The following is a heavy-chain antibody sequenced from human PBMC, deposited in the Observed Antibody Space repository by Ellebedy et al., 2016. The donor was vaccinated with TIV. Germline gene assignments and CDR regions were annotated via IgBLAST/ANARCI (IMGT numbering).Heavy chain of an antibody. D-gene: IGHD1-26*01. J-gene: IGHJ5*02. CDR3: AHDSGLDPGGSYFQGNWFDP. CDR2: IYWNDDK. CDR1: GFSLSTSGVG. Sequence: SGPTLVKPTQTLTLTCTFSGFSLSTSGVGVGWIRQPPGKALEWLALIYWNDDKRYSPSLKSRLTITKDTSKNQVVLTMTNMDPVDTATYYCAHDSGLDPGGSYFQGNWFDPWGQGTLVTVSS. V-gene: IGHV2-5*01.